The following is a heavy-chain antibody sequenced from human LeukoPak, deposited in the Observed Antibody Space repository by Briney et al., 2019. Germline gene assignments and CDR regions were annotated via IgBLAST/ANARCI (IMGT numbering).Heavy chain of an antibody. CDR3: AKEYYYDSSGFFLTSH. CDR1: GFIFSNNW. Sequence: GGSLRLSCAASGFIFSNNWMSWVRQAPGKGLEWVANIKGDGSETYYVDSVKGRFTISRDNTRNSLYLQMNSLRAEDTAVYYCAKEYYYDSSGFFLTSHWGQGTLVTVSS. CDR2: IKGDGSET. J-gene: IGHJ4*02. D-gene: IGHD3-22*01. V-gene: IGHV3-7*03.